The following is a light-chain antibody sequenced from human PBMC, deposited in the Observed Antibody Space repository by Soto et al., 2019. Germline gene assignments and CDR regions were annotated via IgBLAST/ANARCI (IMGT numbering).Light chain of an antibody. CDR2: DVT. CDR3: CSSVISHPYV. V-gene: IGLV2-11*01. J-gene: IGLJ1*01. CDR1: SSDVGGYNY. Sequence: SALTQPHSVSGSPGQSATISCTGTSSDVGGYNYVSGYQQHPNKAPKLMIYDVTKRPSGVPERFSGSKSGNTASLTISGHQAEDEADYISCSSVISHPYVCASGTRGTV.